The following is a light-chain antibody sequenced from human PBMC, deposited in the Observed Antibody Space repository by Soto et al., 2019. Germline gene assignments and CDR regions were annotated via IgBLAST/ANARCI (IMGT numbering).Light chain of an antibody. Sequence: QLVLTQSSSASASLGSSVKLTCTLSSGHSNFIIAWHQQHPGKAPRFLMKLNSDGSHSKGDEIPDRFSGSSSGAERYLTISSLQSEDEADYYCETWDSNTWVFGGGTQLTVL. CDR2: LNSDGSH. CDR1: SGHSNFI. V-gene: IGLV4-60*03. CDR3: ETWDSNTWV. J-gene: IGLJ7*01.